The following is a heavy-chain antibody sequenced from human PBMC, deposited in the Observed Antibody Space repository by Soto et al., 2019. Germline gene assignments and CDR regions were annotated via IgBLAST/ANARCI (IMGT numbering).Heavy chain of an antibody. D-gene: IGHD6-19*01. CDR1: GGSISSGGYY. Sequence: QVQLQESGPGLVKPSQTLSLTCTVSGGSISSGGYYWSWIRQHPGKGLECIGYIYYSGSTYYNPSLKSRITISVDTSQNQFSMKLSSVTAADTAVYYCARRNSSGWLGYWGQGTLVTVSS. CDR2: IYYSGST. CDR3: ARRNSSGWLGY. J-gene: IGHJ4*02. V-gene: IGHV4-31*03.